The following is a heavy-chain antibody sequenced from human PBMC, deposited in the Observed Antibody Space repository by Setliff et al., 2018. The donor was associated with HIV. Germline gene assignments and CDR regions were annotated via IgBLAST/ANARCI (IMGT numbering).Heavy chain of an antibody. CDR1: GGSISSYY. D-gene: IGHD2-8*02. V-gene: IGHV4-59*01. CDR3: ARVSSTYWYSIFRNYYYHMDV. Sequence: LSLTCTVSGGSISSYYWSWIRQPPGKGLEWIGYIYYSGSTNYNPSLKSRVTISVDTSKNQFSLKLSSVIAADTAVYYCARVSSTYWYSIFRNYYYHMDVWGKGTTVTVSS. J-gene: IGHJ6*03. CDR2: IYYSGST.